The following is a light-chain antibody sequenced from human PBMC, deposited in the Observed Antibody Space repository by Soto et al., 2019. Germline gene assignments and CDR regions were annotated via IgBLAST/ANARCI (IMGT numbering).Light chain of an antibody. V-gene: IGLV2-8*01. CDR1: SSDVGATDY. J-gene: IGLJ1*01. CDR2: EVN. Sequence: QSALTQPPSASGSLRQSVAISCTGTSSDVGATDYVSWYQHHSGKAPKLLLYEVNKRPSGVPDRFSGSKSGNTASLTVSVLQADDEADYYCISHAGTSNVLGTGTKLTVL. CDR3: ISHAGTSNV.